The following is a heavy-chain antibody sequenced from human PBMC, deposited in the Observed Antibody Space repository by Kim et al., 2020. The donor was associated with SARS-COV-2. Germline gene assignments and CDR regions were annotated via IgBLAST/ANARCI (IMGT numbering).Heavy chain of an antibody. J-gene: IGHJ3*02. Sequence: GGSLRLSCAASGFTFSSYAMHWVRQAPGKGLEWVAVISYDGSNKYYADSVKGRFTISRDNSKNTLYLQMNSLRAEDTAVYYCARGRPRSTKIVVVTRNVYDALDIWGQGTMVTVSS. CDR2: ISYDGSNK. D-gene: IGHD3-22*01. V-gene: IGHV3-30-3*01. CDR1: GFTFSSYA. CDR3: ARGRPRSTKIVVVTRNVYDALDI.